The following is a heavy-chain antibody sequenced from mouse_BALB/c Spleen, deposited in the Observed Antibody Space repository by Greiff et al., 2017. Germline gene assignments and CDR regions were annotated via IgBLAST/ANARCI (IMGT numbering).Heavy chain of an antibody. D-gene: IGHD2-3*01. Sequence: EVQLQQSGPGLVKPSQSLSLTCTVTGYSITSDYAWNWIRQFPGNKLEWMGYISYSGSTSYNPSLKSRISITRDTSKNQFFLQLNSVTTEDTATYYCAREAGYYAWFAYWGQGTLVTVSA. CDR2: ISYSGST. J-gene: IGHJ3*01. V-gene: IGHV3-2*02. CDR3: AREAGYYAWFAY. CDR1: GYSITSDYA.